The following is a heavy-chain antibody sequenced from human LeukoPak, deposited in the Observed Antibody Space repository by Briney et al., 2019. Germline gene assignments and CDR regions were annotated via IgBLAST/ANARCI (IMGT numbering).Heavy chain of an antibody. CDR3: ATCSGGSCYLGY. Sequence: PGGSLRLSCAASGFALSDHYMDWVRRAPGKGLEWVSSISSSSSYIYYADSVKGRFTISRDNAKNSLYLQMNSLRAEDTAVYYCATCSGGSCYLGYWGQGTLVTVSS. J-gene: IGHJ4*02. D-gene: IGHD2-15*01. CDR1: GFALSDHY. CDR2: ISSSSSYI. V-gene: IGHV3-21*01.